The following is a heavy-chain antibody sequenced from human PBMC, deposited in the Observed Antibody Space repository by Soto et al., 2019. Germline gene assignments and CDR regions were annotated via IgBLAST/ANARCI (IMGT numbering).Heavy chain of an antibody. D-gene: IGHD3-22*01. CDR2: ISSSSSYI. J-gene: IGHJ5*02. V-gene: IGHV3-21*01. CDR3: ASWGGDSSGYLT. CDR1: GFTFSSCA. Sequence: PGGSLRLSCAASGFTFSSCAMGWVRQAPGKGLEWVSSISSSSSYIYYADSVKGRFTISRDNAKNSLYLQMNSLRAEDTAVYYCASWGGDSSGYLTWGQGTLVTVSS.